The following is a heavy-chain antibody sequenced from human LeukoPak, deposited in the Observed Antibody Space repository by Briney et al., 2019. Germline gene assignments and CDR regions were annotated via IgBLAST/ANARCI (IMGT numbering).Heavy chain of an antibody. CDR2: IWYDGSNK. D-gene: IGHD1-26*01. Sequence: GGSLRLSCAASGFTFSTYGMHWVRQAPGKGLEWVAVIWYDGSNKYYADSVKGRFTISRDNSKNTLYLQMNSLRAEDKAVYYCARALGGRDAFDIWGQGTMVTVSS. CDR1: GFTFSTYG. J-gene: IGHJ3*02. CDR3: ARALGGRDAFDI. V-gene: IGHV3-33*01.